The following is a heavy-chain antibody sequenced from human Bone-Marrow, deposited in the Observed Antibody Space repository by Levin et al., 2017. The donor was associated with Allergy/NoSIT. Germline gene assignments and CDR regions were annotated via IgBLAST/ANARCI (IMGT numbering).Heavy chain of an antibody. CDR3: ARDRSGSYYGPFDY. CDR1: GFTFSSYA. D-gene: IGHD1-26*01. CDR2: ISYDGSNK. J-gene: IGHJ4*02. V-gene: IGHV3-30*04. Sequence: PGESLKISCAASGFTFSSYAMHWVRQAPGKGLEWVAVISYDGSNKYYADSVKGRFTISRDNSKNTLYLQMNSLRAEDTAVYYCARDRSGSYYGPFDYWGQGTLVTVSS.